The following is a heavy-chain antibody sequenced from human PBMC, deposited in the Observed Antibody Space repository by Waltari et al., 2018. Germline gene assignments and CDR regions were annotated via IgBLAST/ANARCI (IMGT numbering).Heavy chain of an antibody. V-gene: IGHV4-38-2*01. CDR3: ARRGRLSSYFFDY. J-gene: IGHJ4*02. Sequence: QLHLQESGPGLLKPSETLSLTCAVSGYSFSGGDFWGWIRQPPGKGLEWIGSIYPVGDTYFNPSLKSRVTISVDKSKNQYSLNLRSMTAADTAVYYCARRGRLSSYFFDYWGQGTLVTVSS. CDR1: GYSFSGGDF. D-gene: IGHD2-15*01. CDR2: IYPVGDT.